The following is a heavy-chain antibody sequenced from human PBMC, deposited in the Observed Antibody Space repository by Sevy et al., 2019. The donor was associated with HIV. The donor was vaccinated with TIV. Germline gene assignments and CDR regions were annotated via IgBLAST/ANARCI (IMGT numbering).Heavy chain of an antibody. CDR3: ARVVSGSAPGFDY. J-gene: IGHJ4*02. D-gene: IGHD6-19*01. V-gene: IGHV3-7*01. CDR1: GITFSESV. Sequence: GGSLRLSCASSGITFSESVMSWVRQAPGKGLEWVASIKQDGSQKYYVDSVKGRFSISRDNAKNSLYLQMNSLRGDDTALYYCARVVSGSAPGFDYWGQGTLVTVSS. CDR2: IKQDGSQK.